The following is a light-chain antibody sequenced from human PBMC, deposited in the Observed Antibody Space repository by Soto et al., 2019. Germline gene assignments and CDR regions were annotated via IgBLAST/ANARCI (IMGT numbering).Light chain of an antibody. V-gene: IGKV3-11*01. CDR3: QHRGDWPPIT. Sequence: EIVLTQSPAPLSLSPGERAILSCRASQSVSTFLAWFQQKPGQPPRLLIYKASNMTTGIPDRFSGSGSGTDFTLTISSLEPEYFAVYDCQHRGDWPPITCGRGTRLEIK. J-gene: IGKJ5*01. CDR2: KAS. CDR1: QSVSTF.